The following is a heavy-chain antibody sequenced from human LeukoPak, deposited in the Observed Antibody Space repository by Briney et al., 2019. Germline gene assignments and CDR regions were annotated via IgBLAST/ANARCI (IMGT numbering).Heavy chain of an antibody. Sequence: SETLSLTCAVYGGSFSGYYWSWIRQPPGKGLGWIGEINHSGSTNYNPSLKSRVTISVDTSKNQFSLKLSSVTAADTAVYYCARDAVIVVSSGARRWFDPWGQGTLVTVSS. CDR2: INHSGST. D-gene: IGHD3-22*01. CDR1: GGSFSGYY. J-gene: IGHJ5*02. CDR3: ARDAVIVVSSGARRWFDP. V-gene: IGHV4-34*01.